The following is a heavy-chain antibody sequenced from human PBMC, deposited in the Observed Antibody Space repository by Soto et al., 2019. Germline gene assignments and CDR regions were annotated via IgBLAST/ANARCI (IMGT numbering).Heavy chain of an antibody. Sequence: SVKVSCKASGGTFSSYAISWVRQAPGQGLEWMGGIIPIFGTANYAQKFQGRVTITADESTSTAYMELSSLRSEDTAVYYCARRSSRDPFPYYGMDVWGQGTTVTVSS. J-gene: IGHJ6*02. CDR2: IIPIFGTA. V-gene: IGHV1-69*13. CDR3: ARRSSRDPFPYYGMDV. CDR1: GGTFSSYA. D-gene: IGHD2-2*01.